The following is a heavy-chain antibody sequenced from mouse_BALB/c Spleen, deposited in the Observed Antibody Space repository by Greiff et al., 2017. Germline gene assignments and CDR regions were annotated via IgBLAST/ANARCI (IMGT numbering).Heavy chain of an antibody. CDR3: ARRDYDEWFAY. D-gene: IGHD2-4*01. CDR2: INPSNGGT. V-gene: IGHV1S81*02. J-gene: IGHJ3*01. CDR1: GYTFTSYY. Sequence: VQLQQSGAELVKPGASVKLSCKASGYTFTSYYMYWVKQRPGQGLEWIGEINPSNGGTNFNEKFKSKATLTVDKSSSTAYMQLSSPTSEDSAVYYCARRDYDEWFAYWGQGTLVTVSA.